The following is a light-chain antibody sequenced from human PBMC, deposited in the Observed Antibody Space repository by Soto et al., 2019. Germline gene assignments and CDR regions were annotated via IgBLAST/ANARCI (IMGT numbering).Light chain of an antibody. Sequence: EIVMTQSPATLSVSPGERATVSCRASQSVSSNLAWYQQKPGQAPRLLIYGASTRATGIPARFSGSGSGTEFTLTLCSLQSEDFAVYYCQQYNNWPRTFGQGTKLEIK. V-gene: IGKV3-15*01. CDR3: QQYNNWPRT. CDR2: GAS. CDR1: QSVSSN. J-gene: IGKJ2*01.